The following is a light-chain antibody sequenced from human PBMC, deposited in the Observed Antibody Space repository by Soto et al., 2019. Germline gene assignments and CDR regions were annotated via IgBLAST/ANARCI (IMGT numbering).Light chain of an antibody. Sequence: DIPMTQSPSTLSASLGDRVNITCRASQNINTWLAWYQQRPGKAPKLLIYKASTLDSGVPSRFSGSGSGTEFTLTITSLQPDDFATYFCQQYNTYLWTFGQGTKVEIK. J-gene: IGKJ1*01. CDR2: KAS. CDR3: QQYNTYLWT. V-gene: IGKV1-5*03. CDR1: QNINTW.